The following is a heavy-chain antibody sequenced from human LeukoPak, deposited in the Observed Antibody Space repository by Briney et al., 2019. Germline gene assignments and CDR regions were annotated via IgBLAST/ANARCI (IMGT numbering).Heavy chain of an antibody. V-gene: IGHV3-23*01. D-gene: IGHD3-22*01. CDR2: ISGSGGNT. CDR3: AKGCYSSGNQRAYDF. J-gene: IGHJ4*02. Sequence: PGGSLRLSCAASGFTFSSYAMAWVRQAPGKGLEWVSAISGSGGNTFYADSVKGRFTISRDNSKNTLYLQMNSLRAEDTAVYYFAKGCYSSGNQRAYDFWGQGNLVTVSA. CDR1: GFTFSSYA.